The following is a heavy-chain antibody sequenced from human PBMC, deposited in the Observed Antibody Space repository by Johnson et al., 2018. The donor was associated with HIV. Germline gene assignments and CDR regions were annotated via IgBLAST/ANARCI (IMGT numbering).Heavy chain of an antibody. D-gene: IGHD3-9*01. Sequence: VQLVESWGGVVQPGRSLRLSCVASGFTFSTYGMHWVRQAPGKGLEWVANINHDGREKYYVDSVKCRFTISSDNAKNSLYLQMNSLRAEDTAVYYCARSEVRYFDWSYQRGAFDIWGQGTMVTVSS. CDR1: GFTFSTYG. V-gene: IGHV3-7*01. CDR3: ARSEVRYFDWSYQRGAFDI. J-gene: IGHJ3*02. CDR2: INHDGREK.